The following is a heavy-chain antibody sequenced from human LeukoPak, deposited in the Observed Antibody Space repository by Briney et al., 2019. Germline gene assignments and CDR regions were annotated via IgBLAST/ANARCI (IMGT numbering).Heavy chain of an antibody. D-gene: IGHD1-26*01. CDR3: ARWDTLTFDP. CDR1: GESISNSRHY. Sequence: SETLSLTCTVSGESISNSRHYWSWIRQPPGKGLEWIGYIYYSGSTNYNPSLKSRVTISVDTSKNQFSLKLSSVTAADTAVYYCARWDTLTFDPWGQGTLVTVSS. V-gene: IGHV4-61*01. CDR2: IYYSGST. J-gene: IGHJ5*02.